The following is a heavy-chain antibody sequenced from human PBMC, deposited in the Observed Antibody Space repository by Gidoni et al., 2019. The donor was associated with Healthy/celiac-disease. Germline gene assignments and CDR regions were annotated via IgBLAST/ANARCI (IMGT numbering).Heavy chain of an antibody. CDR1: GYTFTSYY. J-gene: IGHJ4*02. Sequence: QVQLVQSGAEVKKPGASVKVSCKASGYTFTSYYMHWVRQAPGQGLEWMGIINPSGGSTSYAQKFQGRVTMTRDTSTSTVYMELSSLRSEDTAVYYCARVASRGYSGYYLDYWGQGTLVTVSS. CDR3: ARVASRGYSGYYLDY. V-gene: IGHV1-46*03. CDR2: INPSGGST. D-gene: IGHD5-12*01.